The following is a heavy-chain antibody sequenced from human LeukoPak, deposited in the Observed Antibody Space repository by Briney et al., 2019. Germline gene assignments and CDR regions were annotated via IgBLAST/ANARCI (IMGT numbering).Heavy chain of an antibody. CDR2: ISAYNGNT. D-gene: IGHD5-18*01. CDR3: ARNPSDLTALAYMDV. CDR1: GYTFTSYG. J-gene: IGHJ6*03. V-gene: IGHV1-18*01. Sequence: ASVKVSCKASGYTFTSYGISWVRQAPGQGLEWMGWISAYNGNTNYAQKLQGRVTMTTDTSTSTAYMELRSLRSDGTAVYYCARNPSDLTALAYMDVWGKGTTVTVSS.